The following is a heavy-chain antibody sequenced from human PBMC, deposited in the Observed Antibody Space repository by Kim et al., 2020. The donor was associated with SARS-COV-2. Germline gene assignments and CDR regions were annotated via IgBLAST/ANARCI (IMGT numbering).Heavy chain of an antibody. J-gene: IGHJ4*02. Sequence: KGRFTISRDNSKNSLYLQMNSLRTEDTAFYYCAKDTLLRDYDILTCYFDYWGQGTLVTVSS. CDR3: AKDTLLRDYDILTCYFDY. V-gene: IGHV3-43*01. D-gene: IGHD3-9*01.